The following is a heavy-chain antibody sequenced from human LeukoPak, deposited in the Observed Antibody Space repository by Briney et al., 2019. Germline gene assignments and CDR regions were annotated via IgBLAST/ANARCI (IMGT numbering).Heavy chain of an antibody. Sequence: GGSLRLSCAASGFTFSSYGMHWVRQAPGKGLEWVAVISYDGSNKYYADSVKGRFTISRDNSKNTMSLQMNSLRIEDTAVYYCAKRDLTTEFDYWGQGTLVTVSS. D-gene: IGHD4-17*01. CDR1: GFTFSSYG. V-gene: IGHV3-30*18. CDR3: AKRDLTTEFDY. J-gene: IGHJ4*02. CDR2: ISYDGSNK.